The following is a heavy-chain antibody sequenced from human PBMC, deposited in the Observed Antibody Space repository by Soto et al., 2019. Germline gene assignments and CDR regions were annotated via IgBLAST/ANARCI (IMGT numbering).Heavy chain of an antibody. CDR2: IYWDDDK. CDR1: GFSLSTSGVG. V-gene: IGHV2-5*02. J-gene: IGHJ4*02. Sequence: QITLKESGPTLVKPTQTLTLTCTFSGFSLSTSGVGVGWIRQPPGKALEWLALIYWDDDKRYSPSLQSRLTITKDTSKNQVVLTMTNMDPVETATYYCTQRTGMGGNSWLPGYWGQGTLVTVSS. D-gene: IGHD6-13*01. CDR3: TQRTGMGGNSWLPGY.